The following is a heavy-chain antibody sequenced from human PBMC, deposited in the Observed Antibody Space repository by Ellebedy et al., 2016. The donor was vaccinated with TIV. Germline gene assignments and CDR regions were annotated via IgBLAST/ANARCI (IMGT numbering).Heavy chain of an antibody. J-gene: IGHJ4*02. CDR3: VSDHVAMYTGLGY. CDR2: IKPSGGGT. CDR1: GYTFSNYC. Sequence: AASVKVSCKASGYTFSNYCMHWARQAPGQGLEWIGMIKPSGGGTAYTQKFQGRVIMTRDTSTSTGYMELSSLTSEDTAVYYCVSDHVAMYTGLGYWGQGTLVSVSS. V-gene: IGHV1-46*01. D-gene: IGHD4/OR15-4a*01.